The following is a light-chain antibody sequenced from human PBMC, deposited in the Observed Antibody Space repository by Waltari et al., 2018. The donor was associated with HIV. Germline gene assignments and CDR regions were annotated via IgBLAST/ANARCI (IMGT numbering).Light chain of an antibody. CDR3: QSYDISLSGWV. V-gene: IGLV1-40*01. CDR1: SSNIRAGFD. J-gene: IGLJ2*01. CDR2: NNT. Sequence: QRVTISCTGTSSNIRAGFDVHWYQQLPGTVPKVLIYNNTDRPSGVPDRFSGSKSATSASLAITGLQAEDEANYYCQSYDISLSGWVFGGGTKLTVL.